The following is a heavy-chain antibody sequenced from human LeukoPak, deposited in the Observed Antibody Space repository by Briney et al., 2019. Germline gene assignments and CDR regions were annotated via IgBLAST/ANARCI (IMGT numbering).Heavy chain of an antibody. CDR2: ISYDGSNK. CDR1: GFAFSSYA. Sequence: GGSLRLSCAASGFAFSSYAMHWVRQAPDKGLEWVAVISYDGSNKYYADSVKGRFTISRYKSKNTLYVQMNSLRAEDTAVYYCAREVEAFDIWGQGTMVTVSS. D-gene: IGHD1-1*01. CDR3: AREVEAFDI. J-gene: IGHJ3*02. V-gene: IGHV3-30-3*01.